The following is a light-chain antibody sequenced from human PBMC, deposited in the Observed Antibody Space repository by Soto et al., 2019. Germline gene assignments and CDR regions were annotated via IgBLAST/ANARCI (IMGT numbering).Light chain of an antibody. CDR1: SSDVGGYNY. V-gene: IGLV2-14*01. CDR2: DVS. CDR3: SSYSSSSTLV. J-gene: IGLJ2*01. Sequence: QSALTQPASVSGSPGQSITISCTGTSSDVGGYNYVSWYQQHPGKAPKLMIYDVSNRPSGVSNHLSGYKSGNTASLTISGHQAEDEDDYYCSSYSSSSTLVFGGGTKLTVL.